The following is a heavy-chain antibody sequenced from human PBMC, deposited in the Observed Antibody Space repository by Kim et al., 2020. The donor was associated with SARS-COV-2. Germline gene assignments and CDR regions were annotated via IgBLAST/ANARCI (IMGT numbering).Heavy chain of an antibody. Sequence: ASVKVSCKASGYTFTTYGFIWVRQAPGQGLEWIGWISSYNGNTEFAQKFQGRVTLTTDSSTNTAYLELRSLSSDDTAVYYCARVYGIVVVSYGVDVWGQG. CDR1: GYTFTTYG. V-gene: IGHV1-18*01. CDR2: ISSYNGNT. CDR3: ARVYGIVVVSYGVDV. D-gene: IGHD2-2*01. J-gene: IGHJ6*02.